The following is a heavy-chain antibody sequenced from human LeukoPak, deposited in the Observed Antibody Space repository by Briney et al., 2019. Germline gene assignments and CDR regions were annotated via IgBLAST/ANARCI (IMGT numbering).Heavy chain of an antibody. Sequence: PGGSLRLSCAASGFTFSSYGMHWVRQAPGKGLEWVAVISYDGSNKYYADSVKGRFTISRDNSKNTLYLQMNSLRAEDTAVYYCAKRLNHDYDDYSGWHYFDYWGQGTLVTVSS. CDR1: GFTFSSYG. CDR3: AKRLNHDYDDYSGWHYFDY. D-gene: IGHD4-17*01. V-gene: IGHV3-30*18. J-gene: IGHJ4*02. CDR2: ISYDGSNK.